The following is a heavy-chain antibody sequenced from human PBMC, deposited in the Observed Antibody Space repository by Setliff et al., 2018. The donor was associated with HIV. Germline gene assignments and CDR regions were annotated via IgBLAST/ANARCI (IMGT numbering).Heavy chain of an antibody. CDR3: ARAEVVCTYGLCLYHTLFDY. V-gene: IGHV4-30-4*08. J-gene: IGHJ4*02. CDR1: GSSISSDSSW. Sequence: TLSLTCSVSGSSISSDSSWWAWVRQPPGKGLEWIGCISYSGTAYYDPALKSRITISLHTSKRQVSLKLSSLTATDTAVYYCARAEVVCTYGLCLYHTLFDYCGQGTLVTVSS. D-gene: IGHD2-8*01. CDR2: ISYSGTA.